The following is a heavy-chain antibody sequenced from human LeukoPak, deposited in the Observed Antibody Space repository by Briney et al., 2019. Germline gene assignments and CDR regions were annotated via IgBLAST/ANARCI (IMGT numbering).Heavy chain of an antibody. CDR2: ISYDGSNR. Sequence: GGSLRLSCAASGFTFSSSGTHWVRQAPGKGLEWVAFISYDGSNRYYADSVKGRFTISRDNSKNTLYLQMNSLRAEDTAVYYCAKDKAPVALHYWGQGTLVTVSS. CDR1: GFTFSSSG. CDR3: AKDKAPVALHY. V-gene: IGHV3-30*02. J-gene: IGHJ4*02.